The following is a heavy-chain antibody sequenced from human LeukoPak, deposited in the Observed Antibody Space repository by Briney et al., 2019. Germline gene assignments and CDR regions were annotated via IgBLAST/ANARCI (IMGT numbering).Heavy chain of an antibody. V-gene: IGHV4-34*01. CDR1: GFTFSTYA. CDR3: ARARGYSYGYYYY. Sequence: GSLRLSCAASGFTFSTYAMSWVRQAPGKGLEWIGEINHSGSTNYNPSLKSRVTISVDTSKNQFSLKLSSVTAADTAVYYCARARGYSYGYYYYWGQGTLVTVSS. J-gene: IGHJ4*02. D-gene: IGHD5-18*01. CDR2: INHSGST.